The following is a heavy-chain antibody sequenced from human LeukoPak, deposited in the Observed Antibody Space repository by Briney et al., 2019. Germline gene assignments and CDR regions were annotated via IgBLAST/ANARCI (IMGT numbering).Heavy chain of an antibody. CDR1: GFTFSSYW. D-gene: IGHD2-21*01. V-gene: IGHV3-74*01. CDR2: INTDGSST. Sequence: GGSLRLSCAASGFTFSSYWMNWVRQAPGKGLVWVSRINTDGSSTSYADSVKGRFTISRDNAKNTLYLQMNSLRAEDTAVYYCARDPPAYCGGDCYRVWGQGTLVTVSS. CDR3: ARDPPAYCGGDCYRV. J-gene: IGHJ4*02.